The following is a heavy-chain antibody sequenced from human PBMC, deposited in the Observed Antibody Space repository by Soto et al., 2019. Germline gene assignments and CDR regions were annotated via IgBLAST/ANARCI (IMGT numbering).Heavy chain of an antibody. J-gene: IGHJ6*04. V-gene: IGHV3-13*01. Sequence: GGSLRLSCAASGFTLSTYDMHWVRQATGKGLEWVAALSYAGDTYYPGSVKGRFTVSREGAKNSLYLQMDSLRVEDTAVYYCARDDVLCDGGRCYGIPLDVWGKGTTVTVSS. CDR3: ARDDVLCDGGRCYGIPLDV. D-gene: IGHD2-15*01. CDR2: LSYAGDT. CDR1: GFTLSTYD.